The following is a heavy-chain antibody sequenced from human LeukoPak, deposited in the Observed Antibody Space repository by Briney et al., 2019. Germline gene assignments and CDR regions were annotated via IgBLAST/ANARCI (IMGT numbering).Heavy chain of an antibody. CDR2: IKQEGSEK. V-gene: IGHV3-7*04. D-gene: IGHD6-13*01. Sequence: GGSLRLSCAASGLTFSGYWMTWVRQAPGEGLGWLGYIKQEGSEKNYVDSVKGRYTSSRDNAKNSLYLQMTSRRAEDTAVYYCARGLLAAAGIDYWGQGALVTVSS. CDR1: GLTFSGYW. CDR3: ARGLLAAAGIDY. J-gene: IGHJ4*02.